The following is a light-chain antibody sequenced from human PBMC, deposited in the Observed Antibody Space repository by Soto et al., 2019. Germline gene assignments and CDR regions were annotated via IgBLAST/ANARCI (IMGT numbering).Light chain of an antibody. CDR3: QQSYSSPPWT. J-gene: IGKJ1*01. Sequence: DIQMTQSPSTLSASVGDTVTITCRASQAISSWLACYQQKPGTAPNLLIYAASSLHSGVPSRFSGSGCGTEFSLPISSLQPPDFLAYYCQQSYSSPPWTFGQGTKVDIK. CDR2: AAS. CDR1: QAISSW. V-gene: IGKV1-5*01.